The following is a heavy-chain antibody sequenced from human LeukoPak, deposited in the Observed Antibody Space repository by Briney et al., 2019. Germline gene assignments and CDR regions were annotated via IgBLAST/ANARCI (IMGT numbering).Heavy chain of an antibody. D-gene: IGHD3-3*01. CDR1: GFTFDDYA. V-gene: IGHV3-49*04. Sequence: GGSLRLSCTASGFTFDDYAMSWVRQAPGKGLEWVGFIRSKAYGGTTEYAASVKGRFTISRDDSKSIAYLQVNSLKTEDTAVYYCIWIYGMDVWGQGTTVTVSS. CDR3: IWIYGMDV. CDR2: IRSKAYGGTT. J-gene: IGHJ6*02.